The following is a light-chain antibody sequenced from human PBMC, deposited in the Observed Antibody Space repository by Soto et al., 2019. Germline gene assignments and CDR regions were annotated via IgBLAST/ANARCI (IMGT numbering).Light chain of an antibody. CDR3: QQYGRSPQAACT. CDR2: GAS. CDR1: QSISNNY. J-gene: IGKJ1*01. V-gene: IGKV3-20*01. Sequence: EIVLTQSPGTLSLSPGERATLSCRASQSISNNYLAWYQQRPGQAPRLLIYGASSRATGIPDRFSGSGSGTDFTLTVSRPVPEDFAAYYCQQYGRSPQAACTFGQGTKVEIK.